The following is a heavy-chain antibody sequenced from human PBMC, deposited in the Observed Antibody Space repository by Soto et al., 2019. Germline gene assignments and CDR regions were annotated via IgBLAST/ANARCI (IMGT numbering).Heavy chain of an antibody. D-gene: IGHD6-6*01. V-gene: IGHV4-34*01. CDR2: ISQSGNT. J-gene: IGHJ4*02. CDR1: SGSFSGYY. CDR3: ARAPKVSGSSQTRPDF. Sequence: SETLSLTCSIYSGSFSGYYWSWIRQPPGKGLEWIGEISQSGNTNYSPSLKSRVSISIDTSKKQFTLNLASVSAADTAVYYCARAPKVSGSSQTRPDFWGQGTLVTVSS.